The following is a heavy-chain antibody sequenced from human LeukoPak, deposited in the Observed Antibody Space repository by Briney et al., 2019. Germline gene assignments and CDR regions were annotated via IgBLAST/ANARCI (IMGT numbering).Heavy chain of an antibody. CDR2: IYSGGST. J-gene: IGHJ6*02. CDR3: AREYSSSWYPYYYGMDV. Sequence: GGSLRLSCAASGFTVSSNYMSWVRQAPGKELEWVSVIYSGGSTYYADSVKGRFTISRDNSKNTLYLQMNSLRAEDTAVYYCAREYSSSWYPYYYGMDVWGQGTTVTVSS. D-gene: IGHD6-13*01. V-gene: IGHV3-53*01. CDR1: GFTVSSNY.